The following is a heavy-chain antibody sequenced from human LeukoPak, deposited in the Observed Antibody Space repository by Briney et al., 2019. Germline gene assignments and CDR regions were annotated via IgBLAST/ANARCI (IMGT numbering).Heavy chain of an antibody. CDR3: ARGDYCGGDCYGYYYYYGMDV. CDR1: GFTFSSYG. D-gene: IGHD2-21*02. J-gene: IGHJ6*02. Sequence: GGSPRLSCAASGFTFSSYGMHWVRQAPGKGLEWVAVIWYDGSNKYYADSVKGRFTISRDNSKNTLYLQMNSLRAEDTAVYYCARGDYCGGDCYGYYYYYGMDVWGQGTTVTVSS. V-gene: IGHV3-33*01. CDR2: IWYDGSNK.